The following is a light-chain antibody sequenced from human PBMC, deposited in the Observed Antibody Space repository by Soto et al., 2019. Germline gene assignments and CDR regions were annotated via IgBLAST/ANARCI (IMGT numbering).Light chain of an antibody. CDR2: LGS. J-gene: IGKJ5*01. V-gene: IGKV2-28*01. CDR1: QSLLHRNGKNY. Sequence: DIVMTQSPFSLAVTPGESASISCRSSQSLLHRNGKNYLDWYLQKPGQSPQLLIYLGSSRASGVPDRVSGSGSGTDFTLKIDRVEAEDVGIYYCMHGLQSTITFGQGTRLEIK. CDR3: MHGLQSTIT.